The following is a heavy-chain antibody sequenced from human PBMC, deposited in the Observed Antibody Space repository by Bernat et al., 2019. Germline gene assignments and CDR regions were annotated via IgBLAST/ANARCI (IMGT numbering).Heavy chain of an antibody. CDR2: ISYDGSNK. V-gene: IGHV3-30*18. Sequence: QVQLVESGGGVVQPGRSLRLSCAASGFTFSSYGMHWVRQAPGKGLEWVAVISYDGSNKYYADSVKGRFTISRDNSKNTLYLQMNSLRAEDTAVYYCAKTGYCSGGSWCFSHMDVWGKGTTVTVSS. CDR3: AKTGYCSGGSWCFSHMDV. CDR1: GFTFSSYG. D-gene: IGHD2-15*01. J-gene: IGHJ6*03.